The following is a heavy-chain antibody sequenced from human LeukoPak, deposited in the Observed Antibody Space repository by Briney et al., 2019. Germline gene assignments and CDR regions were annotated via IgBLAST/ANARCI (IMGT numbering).Heavy chain of an antibody. D-gene: IGHD3-10*01. J-gene: IGHJ4*02. CDR3: ARGGGVRGVIKIPSSVDY. CDR2: IYPGDSDT. V-gene: IGHV5-51*01. CDR1: GYSFTSYW. Sequence: GESLKISCKGSGYSFTSYWIGWVRQMPGKGLEWMGIIYPGDSDTRYSPSFQGQVTISADKSISTAYLQWSSLKASDTAMYYCARGGGVRGVIKIPSSVDYWGQGTLVTVSS.